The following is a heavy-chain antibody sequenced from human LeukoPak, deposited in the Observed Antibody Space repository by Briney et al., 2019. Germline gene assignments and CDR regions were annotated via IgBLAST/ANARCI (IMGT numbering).Heavy chain of an antibody. D-gene: IGHD5-12*01. CDR2: XXXEGKSQ. V-gene: IGHV3-30*03. J-gene: IGHJ1*01. CDR3: ASRDPLYNGAHWVHFQH. Sequence: GGSLRLSCATSGFTFSNYGMHWVRQAPGKXXXXXXXXXXEGKSQYYADSVRGRFTISRDNSKNTLYLQMNSLRGEDAAVYYCASRDPLYNGAHWVHFQHWGQGTLVTVSS. CDR1: GFTFSNYG.